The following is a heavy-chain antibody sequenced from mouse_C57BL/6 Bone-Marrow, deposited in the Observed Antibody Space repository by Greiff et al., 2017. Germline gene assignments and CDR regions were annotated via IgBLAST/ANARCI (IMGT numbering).Heavy chain of an antibody. Sequence: QVQLQQPGAELVMPGASVKLSCKASGYTFTSYWMHWVKQRPGQGLEWIGEIDPSASYTNYNQKFKGKSTLTVEKSSSTAYMQLSSLTSEDSAVYYCARSLAHYWGKGTTLTVSS. CDR3: ARSLAHY. J-gene: IGHJ2*01. CDR2: IDPSASYT. V-gene: IGHV1-69*01. CDR1: GYTFTSYW.